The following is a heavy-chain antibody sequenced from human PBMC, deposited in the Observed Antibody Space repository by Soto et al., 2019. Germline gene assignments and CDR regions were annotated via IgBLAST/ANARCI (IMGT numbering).Heavy chain of an antibody. CDR2: ISHHATYT. J-gene: IGHJ4*02. V-gene: IGHV3-30-3*01. Sequence: QVQLVESGGGVVQPGRSLRLSCAGSGFTFSSYGLHWVRQAPGKGLEWVTVISHHATYTSYADSVKGRFTISRDNSKSILYLQMNNLRVEVTAVYFWARDKTVANENYLDAWGQGTLVTVSS. D-gene: IGHD4-4*01. CDR1: GFTFSSYG. CDR3: ARDKTVANENYLDA.